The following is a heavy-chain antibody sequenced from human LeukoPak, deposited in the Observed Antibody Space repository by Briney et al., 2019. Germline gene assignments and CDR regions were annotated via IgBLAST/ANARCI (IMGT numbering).Heavy chain of an antibody. J-gene: IGHJ4*02. D-gene: IGHD1-26*01. V-gene: IGHV3-30-3*01. CDR3: AREVSGSSYFDY. CDR2: ISYDGSNK. Sequence: GRSLRLSCAASGFTFSSYAMHWVRQAPGKGLEWVAVISYDGSNKYYADSVKGRFTISRDNAKNTLYLQMNSLSAEDTAVYYCAREVSGSSYFDYWGQGTQVTVSS. CDR1: GFTFSSYA.